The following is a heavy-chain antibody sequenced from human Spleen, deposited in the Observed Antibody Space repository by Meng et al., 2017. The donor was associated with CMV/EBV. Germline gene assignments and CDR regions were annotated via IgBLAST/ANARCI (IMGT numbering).Heavy chain of an antibody. J-gene: IGHJ4*02. Sequence: SGYTFTSYGISWVRQAPGQGLEWMGWISAYNGNTNYAQKLQGRVTMTTDTSTSTAYMELRSLRSDDTAVYYCARDLRHSSGWTSDYWGQGTLVAVSS. D-gene: IGHD6-19*01. CDR2: ISAYNGNT. CDR3: ARDLRHSSGWTSDY. CDR1: GYTFTSYG. V-gene: IGHV1-18*01.